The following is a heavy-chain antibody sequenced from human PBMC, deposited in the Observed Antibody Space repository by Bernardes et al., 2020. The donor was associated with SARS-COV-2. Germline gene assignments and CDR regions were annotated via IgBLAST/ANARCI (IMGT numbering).Heavy chain of an antibody. V-gene: IGHV3-21*01. D-gene: IGHD3-10*01. CDR3: ARDNGYGGGFGY. J-gene: IGHJ4*02. CDR2: ISSSSSYI. Sequence: GGSLRLSCAASGFTFSSYSMNWVRQAPGKGLEWVSSISSSSSYIYYADSVKGRFTISRDNAKNSLYLQMNSLRAEDTAVYYCARDNGYGGGFGYWGQGTLVTVSS. CDR1: GFTFSSYS.